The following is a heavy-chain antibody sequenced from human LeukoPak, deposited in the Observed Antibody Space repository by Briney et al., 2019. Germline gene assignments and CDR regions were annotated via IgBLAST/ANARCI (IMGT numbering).Heavy chain of an antibody. J-gene: IGHJ4*02. D-gene: IGHD5-24*01. Sequence: KPSETLSLTCAVYGGSFSGYYWSWIRQPPGKGLEWIGEINHSGSTNYNPSLKSRVTISVDTSKNQFSLKLSFVTAADTAVYYCARAGEMATIINWGQGTLVTVSS. CDR3: ARAGEMATIIN. CDR2: INHSGST. V-gene: IGHV4-34*01. CDR1: GGSFSGYY.